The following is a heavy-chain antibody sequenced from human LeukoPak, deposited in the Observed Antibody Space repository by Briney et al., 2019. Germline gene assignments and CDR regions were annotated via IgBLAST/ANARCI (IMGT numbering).Heavy chain of an antibody. D-gene: IGHD5-12*01. V-gene: IGHV4-38-2*01. Sequence: PSETLSLTCAVSGYSISSGYYWGWIRQPPGKGLEWIGSIYHSGSTYYNPSLKSRVTISVDTSKNQFSLKLSSVAAAGTAVYYCARPISWQDWFDPWGQGTLVTVSS. CDR1: GYSISSGYY. CDR3: ARPISWQDWFDP. J-gene: IGHJ5*02. CDR2: IYHSGST.